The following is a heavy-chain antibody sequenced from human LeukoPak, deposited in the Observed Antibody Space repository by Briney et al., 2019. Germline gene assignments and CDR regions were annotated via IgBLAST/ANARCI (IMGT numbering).Heavy chain of an antibody. V-gene: IGHV1-18*01. CDR3: ARHYDYVWGHLDWFDP. CDR1: GYTLTELS. D-gene: IGHD3-16*01. J-gene: IGHJ5*02. Sequence: ASVKVSCKVSGYTLTELSMHWVRQAPGKGLEWMGWISAYNGNTNYAQKLQGRVTMTTDTSTSTAYMELRSLRSDDTAVYYCARHYDYVWGHLDWFDPWGQGTLVTVSS. CDR2: ISAYNGNT.